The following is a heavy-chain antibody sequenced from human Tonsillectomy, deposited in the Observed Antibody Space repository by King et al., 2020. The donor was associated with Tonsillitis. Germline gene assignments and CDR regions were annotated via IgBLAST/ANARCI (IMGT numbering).Heavy chain of an antibody. Sequence: VQLQQWGAGLLKPSETLSLTCAVYGGSFSGYYWSWIRQPPGKGLEWIGEINHSGSTNYNPSLKSRVTISVDTSKNQFSLKLSSVTAADTAVYYCARVGDSSGYYSSFDYWGQGTLVTVSS. CDR2: INHSGST. CDR1: GGSFSGYY. J-gene: IGHJ4*02. D-gene: IGHD3-22*01. CDR3: ARVGDSSGYYSSFDY. V-gene: IGHV4-34*01.